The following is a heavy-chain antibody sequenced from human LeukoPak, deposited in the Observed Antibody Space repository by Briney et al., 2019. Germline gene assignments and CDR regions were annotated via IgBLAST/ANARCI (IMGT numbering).Heavy chain of an antibody. CDR2: IYYSGST. J-gene: IGHJ5*02. Sequence: SSETLSLTCTVSGGSISSSSYYWGWIRQPPGKGLEWIGSIYYSGSTYYNPSLKSRVTISVDTSKNQFSLKLSSVTAADTAVYYCARVSSGWYDAWFDPWGQGTLVTVSS. D-gene: IGHD6-19*01. CDR1: GGSISSSSYY. CDR3: ARVSSGWYDAWFDP. V-gene: IGHV4-39*07.